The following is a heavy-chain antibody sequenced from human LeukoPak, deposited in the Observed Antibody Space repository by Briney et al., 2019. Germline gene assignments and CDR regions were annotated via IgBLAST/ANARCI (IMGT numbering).Heavy chain of an antibody. CDR1: GGSINNYF. D-gene: IGHD6-13*01. J-gene: IGHJ4*02. Sequence: SETLSLTCTVSGGSINNYFWSWIRQPAGKGLEWIGRIYSSGNTNYNPSLKSRVTISVDTSKSQFSLKLSSVTAADTAVYYCARAHSSSWYMDYWGQGTLVTVSS. CDR2: IYSSGNT. V-gene: IGHV4-4*07. CDR3: ARAHSSSWYMDY.